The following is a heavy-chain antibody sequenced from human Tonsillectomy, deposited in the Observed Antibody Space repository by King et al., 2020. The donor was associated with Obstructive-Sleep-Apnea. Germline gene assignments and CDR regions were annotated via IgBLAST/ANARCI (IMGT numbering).Heavy chain of an antibody. D-gene: IGHD3-3*01. V-gene: IGHV3-49*03. Sequence: VQLVESVGGLVQPGRSLRLSCTASGFTFGAYALSWIRQAPGKGLERVGFIRSKTNRGTTDYAASVDGRFTISRDDSKSIAYLQMNSLRTEDTAVYYCTRVRAGVGDYWGQGTLVIVSS. CDR3: TRVRAGVGDY. CDR1: GFTFGAYA. J-gene: IGHJ4*02. CDR2: IRSKTNRGTT.